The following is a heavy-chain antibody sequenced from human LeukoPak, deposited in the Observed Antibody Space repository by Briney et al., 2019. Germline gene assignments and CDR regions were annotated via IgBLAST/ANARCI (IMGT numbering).Heavy chain of an antibody. D-gene: IGHD3-10*01. CDR2: INPNTGDT. V-gene: IGHV1-2*02. J-gene: IGHJ6*03. CDR3: ARDPMVRGVRLGYYYYYMDV. CDR1: GYTFTDYY. Sequence: ASVKVSCKASGYTFTDYYIHWVRHAPGQGLEWMGWINPNTGDTNYAQKFQGRVTMTRDTSISTAYMELSRLRSDDTAVYYCARDPMVRGVRLGYYYYYMDVWGKGTTVTISS.